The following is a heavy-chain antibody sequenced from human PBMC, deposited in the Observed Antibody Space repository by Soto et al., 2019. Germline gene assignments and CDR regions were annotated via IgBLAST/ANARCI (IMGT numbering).Heavy chain of an antibody. D-gene: IGHD3-22*01. CDR2: ITSSGDRT. CDR1: GFSFSSYE. CDR3: ATEMIMSRKDFDY. J-gene: IGHJ4*02. V-gene: IGHV3-48*03. Sequence: EVQLVESGGGLVQPGGSLRLSCAASGFSFSSYELHWVRQSPGRGLEWLAYITSSGDRTDYPDSVRGRFTISRDNAKSSLYLQMDSLRAEDTAVYYCATEMIMSRKDFDYWGQGTLVTVSS.